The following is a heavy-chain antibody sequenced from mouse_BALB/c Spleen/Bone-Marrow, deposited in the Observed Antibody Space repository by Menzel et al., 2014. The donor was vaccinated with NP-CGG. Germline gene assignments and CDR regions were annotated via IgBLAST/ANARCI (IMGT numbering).Heavy chain of an antibody. CDR3: ARVYLVIVVVPVEFYFNL. V-gene: IGHV5-6-5*01. J-gene: IGHJ2*01. CDR2: IYVSGIT. Sequence: LEESGGRLVTPGGSLTLTCTVSGIDLSSYAMSWVRQAPGKGLEWIGIIYVSGITYYASWAKGRFTISKTSTTVDLKMTSLTVADTATYFCARVYLVIVVVPVEFYFNLWGQGTLVTVSS. D-gene: IGHD1-3*01. CDR1: GIDLSSYA.